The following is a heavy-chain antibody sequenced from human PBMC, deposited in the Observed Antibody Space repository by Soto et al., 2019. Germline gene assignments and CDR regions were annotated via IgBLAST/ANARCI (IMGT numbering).Heavy chain of an antibody. CDR3: ANGRYYYDSSAYFAY. Sequence: GGSLRLSCSTSGFTFSGYSMHWVRQAPGKGLEYVSVIANNGGSTYYADSVNGRFTISRDNSNNMLYLQMSSLRAEDTAVYYCANGRYYYDSSAYFAYWGQGTLVTVSS. CDR2: IANNGGST. D-gene: IGHD3-22*01. CDR1: GFTFSGYS. V-gene: IGHV3-64D*06. J-gene: IGHJ4*02.